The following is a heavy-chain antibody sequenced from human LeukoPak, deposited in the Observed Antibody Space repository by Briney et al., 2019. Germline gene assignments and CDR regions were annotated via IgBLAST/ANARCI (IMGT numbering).Heavy chain of an antibody. CDR1: GYSFTSYW. V-gene: IGHV5-10-1*01. D-gene: IGHD3-22*01. J-gene: IGHJ4*02. Sequence: GESLETSCKGSGYSFTSYWINWVRQMPGKGLEWMGRIHSSDSYTNYSPSFQGHVIISVDKSFSTAYLQWRTLKASDTAMYYCARDYYDSSGHYYFDYWGQGTLVTVSS. CDR2: IHSSDSYT. CDR3: ARDYYDSSGHYYFDY.